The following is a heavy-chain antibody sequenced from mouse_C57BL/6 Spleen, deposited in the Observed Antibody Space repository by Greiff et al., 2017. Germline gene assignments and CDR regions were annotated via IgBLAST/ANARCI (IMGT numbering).Heavy chain of an antibody. J-gene: IGHJ3*01. D-gene: IGHD3-3*01. V-gene: IGHV1-26*01. CDR3: ARGPGLGVAD. Sequence: VQLQQSGPELVKPGASVKISCKASGYTFTDYYMNWVKQSHGKGLEWIGDINPNNGGTSYNQKFKGKATLTVDKSSSTAYMELRSLTSEDSAVYYWARGPGLGVADRGQGTLVTVS. CDR1: GYTFTDYY. CDR2: INPNNGGT.